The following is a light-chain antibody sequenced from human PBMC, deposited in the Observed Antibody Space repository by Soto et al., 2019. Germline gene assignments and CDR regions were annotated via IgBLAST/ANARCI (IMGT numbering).Light chain of an antibody. V-gene: IGKV3-20*01. J-gene: IGKJ3*01. CDR2: DAS. CDR3: QQYGSSPPP. Sequence: EIVLTQSPATLSLSPGERATLSCRASQSVSKYLAWYQQKPGQAPRLLIFDASARATGIPARFSGSGSGTDFTLSISRLEPEDFAVYYCQQYGSSPPPFGPGTKVDIK. CDR1: QSVSKY.